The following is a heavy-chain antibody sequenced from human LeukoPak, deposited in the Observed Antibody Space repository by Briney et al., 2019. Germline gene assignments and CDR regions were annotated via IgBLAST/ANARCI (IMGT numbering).Heavy chain of an antibody. CDR2: ISSSSSYI. CDR1: GFTFSSYS. CDR3: ARASRARYCSSTSCHGM. D-gene: IGHD2-2*01. Sequence: PGGSLRLSCAASGFTFSSYSMNWVRQAPGKGLEWVSSISSSSSYIYYADSVKGRFTISRDNAKNSLYLQMNSLRAEDTAVYYCARASRARYCSSTSCHGMWGQGTLVTVSS. V-gene: IGHV3-21*01. J-gene: IGHJ4*02.